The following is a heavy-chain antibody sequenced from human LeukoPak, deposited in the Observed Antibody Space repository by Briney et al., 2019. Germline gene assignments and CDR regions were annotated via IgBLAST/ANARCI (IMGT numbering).Heavy chain of an antibody. Sequence: GESLKISCKVSGYSFTSYWIGWVRQMPGKGLEWMGIIYPGDSDTRYSPSFQGHVTISADKSISTAYLQWSSLKASDTAMYYCATSSRIQLWSVASWGQGTLVTVSS. D-gene: IGHD5-18*01. CDR1: GYSFTSYW. V-gene: IGHV5-51*01. J-gene: IGHJ5*01. CDR3: ATSSRIQLWSVAS. CDR2: IYPGDSDT.